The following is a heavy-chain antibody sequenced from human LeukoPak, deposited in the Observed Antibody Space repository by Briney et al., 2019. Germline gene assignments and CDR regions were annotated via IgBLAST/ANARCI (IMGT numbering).Heavy chain of an antibody. CDR2: IKQDGSEK. CDR3: ARGAVARFLEWLSVYYYMDV. D-gene: IGHD3-3*01. CDR1: GFTFSSYW. Sequence: GGSLRLSCAASGFTFSSYWMSWVRQAPGKGLEWVANIKQDGSEKYYVDSVKGRFTISRDNAKNSLYLQMNSLRAEDTAVYYCARGAVARFLEWLSVYYYMDVWGKGTTVTVSS. J-gene: IGHJ6*03. V-gene: IGHV3-7*01.